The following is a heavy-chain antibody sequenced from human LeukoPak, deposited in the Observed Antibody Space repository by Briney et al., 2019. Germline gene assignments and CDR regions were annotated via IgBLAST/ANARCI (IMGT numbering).Heavy chain of an antibody. D-gene: IGHD3-10*01. CDR3: AKGSGVCFPTHNLDN. CDR2: ISGNADNT. CDR1: GFTFSSYA. J-gene: IGHJ4*02. Sequence: GGSLRLSCAASGFTFSSYAMSWVRQAPGKGLEWVSTISGNADNTYYADSVKGRFTISRDNSRNTLYLQMNILRAEDTAVYFLAKGSGVCFPTHNLDNWGREPRVPSSS. V-gene: IGHV3-23*01.